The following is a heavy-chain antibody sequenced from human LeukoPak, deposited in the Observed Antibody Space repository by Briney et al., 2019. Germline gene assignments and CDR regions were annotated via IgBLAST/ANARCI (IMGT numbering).Heavy chain of an antibody. CDR2: IYYSGST. CDR3: ARHGPGYNWNSGGFDY. V-gene: IGHV4-39*01. CDR1: GGSISSSSYY. J-gene: IGHJ4*02. Sequence: PSETLSLTCTVSGGSISSSSYYWGWIRQPPGKGLEWIGSIYYSGSTYYNPSLKSRVTISVDTSKNQFSLKLSSVTAADTAVYSCARHGPGYNWNSGGFDYWGQGTLVTVSS. D-gene: IGHD1-7*01.